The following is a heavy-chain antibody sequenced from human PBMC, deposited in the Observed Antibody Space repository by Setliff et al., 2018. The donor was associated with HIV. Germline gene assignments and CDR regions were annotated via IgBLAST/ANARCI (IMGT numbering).Heavy chain of an antibody. D-gene: IGHD2-21*02. CDR3: ARGEFYCGTDCYWSSFDY. J-gene: IGHJ4*02. CDR1: GVSISSYY. V-gene: IGHV4-4*09. Sequence: SETLSLTCSVSGVSISSYYWSWIRQPPGKGLEWIGYIYTSGSTNYYPSLKSRVTISVDTSKNQLFLKLSSMTAADTAVYYCARGEFYCGTDCYWSSFDYWGQGILVTVSS. CDR2: IYTSGST.